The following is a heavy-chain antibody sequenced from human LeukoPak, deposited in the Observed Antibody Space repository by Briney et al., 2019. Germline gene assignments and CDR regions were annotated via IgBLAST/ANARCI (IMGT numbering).Heavy chain of an antibody. CDR2: ISSSSSYI. J-gene: IGHJ4*02. Sequence: GGSLRLSCAASGFTFSSYSMNWVRQAPGKGLEWVSSISSSSSYIYYADSVKGRFTISRDNAKNSLYLQMNSLRAEDTAVYYCARVDGGAGGRAQSPVDYWGQGTLVTVSS. V-gene: IGHV3-21*01. D-gene: IGHD4-23*01. CDR3: ARVDGGAGGRAQSPVDY. CDR1: GFTFSSYS.